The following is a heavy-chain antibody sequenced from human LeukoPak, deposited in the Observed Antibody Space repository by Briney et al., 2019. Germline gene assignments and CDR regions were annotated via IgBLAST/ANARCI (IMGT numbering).Heavy chain of an antibody. D-gene: IGHD3-22*01. J-gene: IGHJ4*02. CDR1: GFTFSSYA. CDR3: AKDDSSGYRSPDY. Sequence: GGSLRLSCAASGFTFSSYAMSWVRQAPEKGLEWVSAISGSGGSTYYADSVKGRFTISRDNSKNTLYLQMNSLRAEDTAVYYCAKDDSSGYRSPDYRGQGTLVTVSS. CDR2: ISGSGGST. V-gene: IGHV3-23*01.